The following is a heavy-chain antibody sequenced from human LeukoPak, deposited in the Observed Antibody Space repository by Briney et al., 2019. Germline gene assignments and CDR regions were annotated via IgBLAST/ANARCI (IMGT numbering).Heavy chain of an antibody. D-gene: IGHD1-26*01. CDR2: ISIYNGHT. CDR1: GYTFTSYG. V-gene: IGHV1-18*01. Sequence: ASVKVSCKASGYTFTSYGISWVRQAPGQGLERMGWISIYNGHTNYAQKLQGRVTMTTDTSTSTAYMELRNLRSDDTAVYYCARGGRWELPRPYAFDIWGQGTMVTVSS. CDR3: ARGGRWELPRPYAFDI. J-gene: IGHJ3*02.